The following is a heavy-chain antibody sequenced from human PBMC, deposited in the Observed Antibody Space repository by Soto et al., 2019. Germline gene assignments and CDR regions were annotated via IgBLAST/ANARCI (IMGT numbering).Heavy chain of an antibody. CDR3: TRGIGVGASTLLLDY. CDR1: GFTFGGYC. CDR2: IRSKAYGGTT. V-gene: IGHV3-49*03. D-gene: IGHD1-26*01. J-gene: IGHJ4*02. Sequence: GGSLRLSCTASGFTFGGYCISWYRQATGKGLEWVGFIRSKAYGGTTEYAASVKGRFNIPRDDSKSIDYLQMNSLKTEDTAVYYCTRGIGVGASTLLLDYWGQGTLVTVSS.